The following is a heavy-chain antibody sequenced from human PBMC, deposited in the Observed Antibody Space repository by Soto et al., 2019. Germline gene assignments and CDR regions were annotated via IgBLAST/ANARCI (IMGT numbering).Heavy chain of an antibody. V-gene: IGHV3-30-3*01. Sequence: GGSLRLSCAASGFTFSSYAMHWVRQTPGKGLEWVAVISYDGSNKYYADSVKGRFTISRDNSKNTLYLQMNSLRAEDTAVYYCARDSPVAVAGTSDYWGQGTLVTVSS. CDR2: ISYDGSNK. CDR3: ARDSPVAVAGTSDY. CDR1: GFTFSSYA. J-gene: IGHJ4*02. D-gene: IGHD6-19*01.